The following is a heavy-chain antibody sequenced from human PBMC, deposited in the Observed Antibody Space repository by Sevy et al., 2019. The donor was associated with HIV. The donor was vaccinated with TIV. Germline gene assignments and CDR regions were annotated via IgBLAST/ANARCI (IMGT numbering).Heavy chain of an antibody. CDR3: ARGDEWSNGNEYFQY. CDR2: IWYDGSNK. J-gene: IGHJ1*01. D-gene: IGHD3-3*01. CDR1: GFTFSTYG. V-gene: IGHV3-33*01. Sequence: GGSLRLSCAASGFTFSTYGMHWVRQAPGKGLGWVAVIWYDGSNKYYVDSVKGRFTISRDNSKNTLYLQMNSLRVEDTAVYYCARGDEWSNGNEYFQYWGQGTLVTVSS.